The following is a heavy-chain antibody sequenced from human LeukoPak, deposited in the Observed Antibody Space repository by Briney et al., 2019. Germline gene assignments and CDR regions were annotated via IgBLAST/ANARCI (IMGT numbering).Heavy chain of an antibody. CDR3: ARPRGPLAASDAFDI. D-gene: IGHD6-19*01. J-gene: IGHJ3*02. CDR2: IWYDGSNK. CDR1: GFTFSSYG. V-gene: IGHV3-33*01. Sequence: PGGSLRLSCAASGFTFSSYGMHWVRQAPGKGLEWVAVIWYDGSNKYYADSVKGRFTISRDNSKNTLYLQMNSLRAEDTAVYYCARPRGPLAASDAFDIWGQGTMVTVSS.